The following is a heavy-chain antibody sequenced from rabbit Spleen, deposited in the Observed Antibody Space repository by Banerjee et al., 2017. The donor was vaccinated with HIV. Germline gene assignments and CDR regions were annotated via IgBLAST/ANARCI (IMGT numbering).Heavy chain of an antibody. D-gene: IGHD1-1*01. V-gene: IGHV1S40*01. Sequence: QSLEESGGDLVKPGASLTLTCTASGFSFSSSYYMCWVRQAPGKGLEWIGCIYTDGSGSTAYASWAKGRFTCSKTSSTTVTLQMTRLTAADTATYFCARDTSSSFSSYGMDLWGPGTLVTVS. CDR2: IYTDGSGST. J-gene: IGHJ6*01. CDR1: GFSFSSSYY. CDR3: ARDTSSSFSSYGMDL.